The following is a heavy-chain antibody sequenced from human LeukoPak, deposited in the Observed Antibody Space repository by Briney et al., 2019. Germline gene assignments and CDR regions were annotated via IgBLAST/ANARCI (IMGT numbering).Heavy chain of an antibody. D-gene: IGHD6-13*01. CDR1: GFTCSDYA. CDR3: ARGSKIAALDY. V-gene: IGHV3-48*04. CDR2: ISDSGSTI. Sequence: GGSLRLSCAASGFTCSDYAMNWVRQAPGKGLEWVSYISDSGSTIYYADSVKGRFTISRDNAKNSLYLQMNSLRAEDTAVYYCARGSKIAALDYWGQGTLVTVSS. J-gene: IGHJ4*02.